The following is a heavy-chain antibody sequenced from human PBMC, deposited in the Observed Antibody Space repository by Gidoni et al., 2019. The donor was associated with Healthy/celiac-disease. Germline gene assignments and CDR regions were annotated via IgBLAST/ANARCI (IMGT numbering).Heavy chain of an antibody. CDR3: ARGGATVSHGMDV. CDR2: IYYSGST. J-gene: IGHJ6*02. V-gene: IGHV4-59*01. CDR1: GGSISSY. D-gene: IGHD4-17*01. Sequence: QVQLQESGPGLVKPSETLSLTCTVSGGSISSYWSWIRQPPGKGLEWIGYIYYSGSTNYNPSLKSRVTISVDTSKNQFSLKLSSVTAADTAVYYCARGGATVSHGMDVWGQGTTVTVSS.